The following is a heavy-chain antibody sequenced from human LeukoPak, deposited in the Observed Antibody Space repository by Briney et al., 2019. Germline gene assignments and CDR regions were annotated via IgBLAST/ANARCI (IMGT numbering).Heavy chain of an antibody. D-gene: IGHD4-17*01. CDR1: GLTFSNYA. CDR3: ARRQDGDYVQYYFDY. V-gene: IGHV3-23*01. J-gene: IGHJ4*02. Sequence: GGSLRLSCAASGLTFSNYAMTWVRQAPGKGLEWVSAISTNGDRTYYADSVKGRFTVSRDNFKNTLYLQMNSLRAEDTALYYCARRQDGDYVQYYFDYWGQGTLVTVSS. CDR2: ISTNGDRT.